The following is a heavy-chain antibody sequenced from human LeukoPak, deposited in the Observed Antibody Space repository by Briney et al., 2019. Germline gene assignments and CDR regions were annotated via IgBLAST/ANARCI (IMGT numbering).Heavy chain of an antibody. D-gene: IGHD1-20*01. CDR3: TTLTGTTGITN. CDR2: IKSKTDGGTT. J-gene: IGHJ4*02. Sequence: PGGSLRLSCAASGFTFSSYSMTWVRQAPGKGLEWVGRIKSKTDGGTTDYAAPVKGRFTISRDDSKNTLYLQMNSLKTEDTAVYYCTTLTGTTGITNWGQGTLVTVSS. CDR1: GFTFSSYS. V-gene: IGHV3-15*01.